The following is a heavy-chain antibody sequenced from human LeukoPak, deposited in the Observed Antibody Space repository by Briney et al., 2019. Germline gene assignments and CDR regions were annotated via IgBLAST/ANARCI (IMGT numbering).Heavy chain of an antibody. V-gene: IGHV3-48*01. CDR3: AADSSGSYYDY. CDR1: GFTFSSYS. CDR2: ISSSSSTI. D-gene: IGHD3-22*01. J-gene: IGHJ4*02. Sequence: GGSLRLSCAASGFTFSSYSMNWVRQAPGKGLEWVSYISSSSSTIYYADSVKGRFTISRDNAKNSLYLQMGSLRPEDMAVYYCAADSSGSYYDYWGQGTLVTVSS.